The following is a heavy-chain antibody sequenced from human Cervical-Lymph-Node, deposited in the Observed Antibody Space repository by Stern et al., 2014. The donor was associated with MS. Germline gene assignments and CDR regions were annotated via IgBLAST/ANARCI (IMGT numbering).Heavy chain of an antibody. CDR1: GYNFGDYW. D-gene: IGHD2-2*01. CDR3: ARHQPAATFAMDV. V-gene: IGHV5-51*01. Sequence: EVQLLESGAEVKKPGESLKISCKGSGYNFGDYWIGWVRQKPGQGLEWMGPIFPAVSDSRYSPSFEGQVTISADESISTAFLQSSSLKASDTGIYYCARHQPAATFAMDVWGQGTTVIVSS. CDR2: IFPAVSDS. J-gene: IGHJ6*02.